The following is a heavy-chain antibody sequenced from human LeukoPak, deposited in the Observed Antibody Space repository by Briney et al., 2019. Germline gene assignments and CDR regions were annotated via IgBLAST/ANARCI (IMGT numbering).Heavy chain of an antibody. CDR3: ARDALRGDYSSNWFDP. D-gene: IGHD4-17*01. V-gene: IGHV3-30*04. CDR2: ISYVGSNK. CDR1: GFTFSSYA. J-gene: IGHJ5*02. Sequence: GGSLRLSCAASGFTFSSYAMHWVRQAPGKGLEWVAVISYVGSNKYYADSVKGRFTISRDNSKNTLYLQMNSLRAEDTAVYYCARDALRGDYSSNWFDPWGQGILVTVSS.